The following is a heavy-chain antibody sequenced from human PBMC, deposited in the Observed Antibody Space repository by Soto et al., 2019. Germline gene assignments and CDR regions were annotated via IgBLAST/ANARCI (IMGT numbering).Heavy chain of an antibody. Sequence: QVQLQESGPGLVKPSQTLSLTCTVSGGSISSGDYYWSWIRQPPGKGLEWIGYIYYSGSTSYNPSPKSRVTISVDTSKNQFSLKLSSVTAADTAVYYCGRQGDETLTGTTYYYYGMDVWGQGTTVTVSS. CDR1: GGSISSGDYY. D-gene: IGHD1-20*01. CDR2: IYYSGST. J-gene: IGHJ6*02. CDR3: GRQGDETLTGTTYYYYGMDV. V-gene: IGHV4-30-4*01.